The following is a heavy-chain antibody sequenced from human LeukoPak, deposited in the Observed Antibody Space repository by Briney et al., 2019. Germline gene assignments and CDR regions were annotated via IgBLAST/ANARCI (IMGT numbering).Heavy chain of an antibody. CDR2: IYPGDSDT. J-gene: IGHJ4*02. V-gene: IGHV5-51*01. CDR3: ASTTAAAGLYFDY. CDR1: GYSFTNYW. D-gene: IGHD6-13*01. Sequence: GESLKISCKGSGYSFTNYWIGWVRQMPGKGLEWMGIIYPGDSDTRYSPSFQGQVTISADKSISIAYLQWSSLKASDTAMYYCASTTAAAGLYFDYWGQGTLVTVSS.